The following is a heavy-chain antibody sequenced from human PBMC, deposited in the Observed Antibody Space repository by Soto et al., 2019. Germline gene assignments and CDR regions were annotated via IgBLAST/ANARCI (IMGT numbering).Heavy chain of an antibody. J-gene: IGHJ6*02. V-gene: IGHV3-30-3*01. D-gene: IGHD3-3*01. CDR2: ISYDGSNK. CDR1: GFTFSSYA. Sequence: QVQLVESGGGVVQPGRSLRLSCAASGFTFSSYAMHWVRQAPGKGLEWVAVISYDGSNKYYADSVKGRFTISRDNSKNTLYLQINSLRAEDTAVYYCARDLSDFWSGSYYYYYGMDVWGQGTTVTVSS. CDR3: ARDLSDFWSGSYYYYYGMDV.